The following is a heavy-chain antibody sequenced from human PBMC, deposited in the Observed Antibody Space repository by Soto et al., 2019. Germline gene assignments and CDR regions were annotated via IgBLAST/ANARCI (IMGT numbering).Heavy chain of an antibody. V-gene: IGHV3-30*18. Sequence: QVQLVESGGGVVQPGRSLRLSCAASGFTFSSYGIHWVRQAPGRGLEWVAVISYDGTNKYYADSVKGRFTISRDNSKNTLDLQMNSLRAEDTAVYYCAKDQTFMVLAFYGMDGWCQGTKVTVS. CDR3: AKDQTFMVLAFYGMDG. CDR2: ISYDGTNK. D-gene: IGHD3-10*01. CDR1: GFTFSSYG. J-gene: IGHJ6*02.